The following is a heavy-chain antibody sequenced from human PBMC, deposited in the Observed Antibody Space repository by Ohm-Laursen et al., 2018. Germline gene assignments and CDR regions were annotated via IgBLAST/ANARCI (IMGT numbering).Heavy chain of an antibody. J-gene: IGHJ4*02. V-gene: IGHV4-59*01. CDR3: ARHQDYVPFDY. CDR1: GGSISSYY. Sequence: SGTLSLTCTVSGGSISSYYWSGIRQPPGKGLEWIAYIYYTGSSNYNPSLKSRVTISVDTSKNHFSLKMRSVTAADTAVYYCARHQDYVPFDYWGQGTLVTVSS. CDR2: IYYTGSS. D-gene: IGHD4-17*01.